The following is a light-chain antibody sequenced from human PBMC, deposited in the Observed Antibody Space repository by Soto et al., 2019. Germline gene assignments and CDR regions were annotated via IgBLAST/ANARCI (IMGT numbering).Light chain of an antibody. CDR1: SSDVGGYNY. J-gene: IGLJ1*01. CDR2: EVS. V-gene: IGLV2-14*01. Sequence: QSALTQPASVSGSPGQSITISCTGTSSDVGGYNYVSWYQQHPGKAPKLMIYEVSNRPSGVSNRFSGSKSGNMASLTISGLQAEDEADYYCSSYTSSSTLPFGTGTKLTVL. CDR3: SSYTSSSTLP.